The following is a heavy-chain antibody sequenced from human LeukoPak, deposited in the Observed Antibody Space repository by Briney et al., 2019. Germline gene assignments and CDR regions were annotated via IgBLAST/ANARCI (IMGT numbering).Heavy chain of an antibody. CDR1: GYTFTSYG. D-gene: IGHD3-10*01. CDR2: ISAYNGNT. V-gene: IGHV1-18*01. CDR3: ARAVHDYYGSGSYYWNHAFDI. Sequence: ASVKVSCKASGYTFTSYGISWVRQAPGQGLEWMGLISAYNGNTNYAQKLQGRVTMTTDTSTSTAYMELRSLRSDDTAVYYCARAVHDYYGSGSYYWNHAFDIWGQGTMVTVSS. J-gene: IGHJ3*02.